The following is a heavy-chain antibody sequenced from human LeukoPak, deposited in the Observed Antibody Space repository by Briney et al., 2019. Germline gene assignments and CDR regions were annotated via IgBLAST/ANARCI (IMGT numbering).Heavy chain of an antibody. V-gene: IGHV3-30-3*01. CDR2: ISYDGSNK. D-gene: IGHD6-13*01. Sequence: PGRSLRLSCAASGFTFSSYAMHWVRQAPGKGLEWVAVISYDGSNKYYADSVKGRFTISRDNAKNSLYLQMNSLRAEDTAVYYCAREDRQQLVDFDYWGQGTLVTVSS. J-gene: IGHJ4*02. CDR1: GFTFSSYA. CDR3: AREDRQQLVDFDY.